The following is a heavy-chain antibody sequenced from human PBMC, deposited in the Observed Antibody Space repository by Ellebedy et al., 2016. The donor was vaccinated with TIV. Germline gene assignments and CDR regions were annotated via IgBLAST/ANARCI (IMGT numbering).Heavy chain of an antibody. Sequence: ASVKVSXXASRYTFTSYYLHWVRQPPGQRLEWMGIINPSDVDTRYAQKFQGRVTMTRDTSTSRVYMELSSLRSDDAAVYYCARTPRIAARYPYEYWGQGTLVTVSS. D-gene: IGHD6-6*01. V-gene: IGHV1-46*01. J-gene: IGHJ4*02. CDR3: ARTPRIAARYPYEY. CDR1: RYTFTSYY. CDR2: INPSDVDT.